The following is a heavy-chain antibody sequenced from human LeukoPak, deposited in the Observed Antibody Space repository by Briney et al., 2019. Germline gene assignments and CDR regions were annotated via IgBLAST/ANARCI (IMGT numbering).Heavy chain of an antibody. D-gene: IGHD4-17*01. J-gene: IGHJ4*02. Sequence: TGGSLRLSCAASGFSFSTYSLNWVRQAPGKGLEWVSNISSSGINTYYADSVKGRFTISRDNAKNSLCLQMNSLRAEDTAVYYCASERRTVIDSWGQGTLVTVSS. CDR3: ASERRTVIDS. V-gene: IGHV3-48*04. CDR2: ISSSGINT. CDR1: GFSFSTYS.